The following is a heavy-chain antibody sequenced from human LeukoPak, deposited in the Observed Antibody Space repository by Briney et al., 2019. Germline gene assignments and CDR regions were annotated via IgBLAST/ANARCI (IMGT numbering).Heavy chain of an antibody. J-gene: IGHJ6*03. CDR2: INPNSGGT. V-gene: IGHV1-2*02. CDR1: GYTFTGYY. CDR3: ARGPQGSGSAPYYYYYYMDV. D-gene: IGHD3-10*01. Sequence: GASVKVSCKASGYTFTGYYMHWVRQAPGQGLEWMGWINPNSGGTNYAQKFQGRVTMTRDTSIGTAYMELSRLRSDDTAVYYCARGPQGSGSAPYYYYYYMDVWGKGTTVTVSS.